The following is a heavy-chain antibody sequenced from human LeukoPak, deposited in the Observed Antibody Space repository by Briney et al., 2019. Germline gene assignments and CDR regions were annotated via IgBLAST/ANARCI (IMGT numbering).Heavy chain of an antibody. D-gene: IGHD6-19*01. Sequence: ASVKVSCKASGYTFTGYYMHWVRPAPGQGLEWMGWIDPNSGGTNYAQKFQGRVTMTRDTSISTAYMELSRLRSDDTAVYYCATKSIAVAGTKAFDIRGQGTMVTVSS. CDR2: IDPNSGGT. CDR1: GYTFTGYY. V-gene: IGHV1-2*02. CDR3: ATKSIAVAGTKAFDI. J-gene: IGHJ3*02.